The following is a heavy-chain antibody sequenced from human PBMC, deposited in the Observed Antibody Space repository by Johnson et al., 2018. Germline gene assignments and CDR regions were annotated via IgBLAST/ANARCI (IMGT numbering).Heavy chain of an antibody. CDR2: IWHDGSNK. J-gene: IGHJ6*02. CDR3: AREVGFGEYYGMDV. V-gene: IGHV3-33*01. CDR1: GFTLSSYG. D-gene: IGHD3-10*01. Sequence: VQLLESGGGVVQPGRSLRLSCAASGFTLSSYGMHWVRQAPGKGLEWVAVIWHDGSNKYYADSVKGRFTISRDNSKNTLYLQMNSLRAEDTAVYYCAREVGFGEYYGMDVWGQGTTVTVSS.